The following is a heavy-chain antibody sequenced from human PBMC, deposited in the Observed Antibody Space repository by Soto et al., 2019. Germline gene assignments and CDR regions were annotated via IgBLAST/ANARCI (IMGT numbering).Heavy chain of an antibody. CDR1: GFTFSSYA. J-gene: IGHJ5*02. CDR3: ARDRVTTVIYTRFDP. CDR2: ISYDGSNK. Sequence: QVQLVESGGGVVQPGRSLRLSCAASGFTFSSYAMHWVRQAPGQGLEWVAVISYDGSNKYYANSVKGRFTISRDNSKNTLYLQMNSPRPEDTAVYYCARDRVTTVIYTRFDPWGQGTRVTVSS. V-gene: IGHV3-30-3*01. D-gene: IGHD4-17*01.